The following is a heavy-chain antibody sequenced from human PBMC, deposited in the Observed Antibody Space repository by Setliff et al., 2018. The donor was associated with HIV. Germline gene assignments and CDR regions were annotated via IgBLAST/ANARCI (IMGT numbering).Heavy chain of an antibody. CDR2: ISGSGGST. CDR3: TKKGPKGQWLVDLYFNS. V-gene: IGHV3-23*01. D-gene: IGHD6-19*01. Sequence: PGGSLRLSCAASGFNFNNHAMHWVRQAPGKGLEWVSVISGSGGSTYVADSVKGRFTISRDNSENTLYLQMNSLRADDTAVYYCTKKGPKGQWLVDLYFNSWGQGTLVTVSS. J-gene: IGHJ4*02. CDR1: GFNFNNHA.